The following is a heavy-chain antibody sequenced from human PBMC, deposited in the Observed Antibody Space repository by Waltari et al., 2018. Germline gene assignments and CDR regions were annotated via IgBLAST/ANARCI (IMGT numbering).Heavy chain of an antibody. J-gene: IGHJ4*02. CDR2: IYHSGIT. D-gene: IGHD1-20*01. CDR3: ARDTPAPRITGATSVDY. V-gene: IGHV4-38-2*02. Sequence: QVQLQESGPGLVKPSETLSLTCSVSGYSISSCYHRGWIRQPPGKGLEWIGSIYHSGITFYNPSLKSRVTISVDTSKNQFSLKLSSVTAADTAVYYCARDTPAPRITGATSVDYWGQGTLVTVSS. CDR1: GYSISSCYH.